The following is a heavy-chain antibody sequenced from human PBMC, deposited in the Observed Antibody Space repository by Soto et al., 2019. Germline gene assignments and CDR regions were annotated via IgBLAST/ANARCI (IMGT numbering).Heavy chain of an antibody. CDR2: ISYDGSNK. V-gene: IGHV3-30-3*01. CDR1: GFTFSSYA. J-gene: IGHJ6*02. CDR3: ARDRDYYGMDV. Sequence: QVQLVESGGGVVQPGRSPRLSCAASGFTFSSYAMHWVRQAPGKGLEWVAVISYDGSNKYYADSVKGRFTISRDNSKNTLYLQMNSLRAEDTAVYYCARDRDYYGMDVWGQGTTVTVSS.